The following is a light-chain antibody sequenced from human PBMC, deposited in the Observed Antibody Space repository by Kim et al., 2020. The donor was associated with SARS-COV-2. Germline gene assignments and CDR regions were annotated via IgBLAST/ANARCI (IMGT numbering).Light chain of an antibody. CDR3: LPAYGTTAVV. CDR1: TGTVTNDHY. V-gene: IGLV7-46*01. Sequence: QAVVTQEPSLTVSPGGTVTLTCGSSTGTVTNDHYPYWFQQKPGQAPTTLIYDKSMKHSWTPARFSGSLLGDQASLTLSGAQPEDEADYYCLPAYGTTAVVFGGGTQLTVL. CDR2: DKS. J-gene: IGLJ2*01.